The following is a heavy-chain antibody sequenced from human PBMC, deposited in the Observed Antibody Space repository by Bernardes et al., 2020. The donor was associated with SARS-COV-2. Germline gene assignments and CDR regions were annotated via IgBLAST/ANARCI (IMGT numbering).Heavy chain of an antibody. CDR1: GFTFSGSA. V-gene: IGHV3-73*01. CDR2: IRSKANSYAT. J-gene: IGHJ4*02. CDR3: TRLQDDSSGRDY. Sequence: GGSLRLSCAASGFTFSGSAMHWVRQASGKGLEWVGRIRSKANSYATAYAASVKGRFTISRDDSKNTAYLQMNSLKTEDTAVYYCTRLQDDSSGRDYWGQGTLVTVSS. D-gene: IGHD3-22*01.